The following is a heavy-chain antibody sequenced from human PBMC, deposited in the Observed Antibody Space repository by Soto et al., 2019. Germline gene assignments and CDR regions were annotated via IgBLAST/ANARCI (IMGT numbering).Heavy chain of an antibody. CDR2: MSGSDNYI. Sequence: GSLRLSCAASGFAFSRYAMTWVRQAPEKGLEWVSVMSGSDNYIRYADSVKGRFTISRGNSKSTVYLHMNSLRATDTAVYYCAKDGDYGAFFDYWGQGXLVTVSS. CDR3: AKDGDYGAFFDY. CDR1: GFAFSRYA. V-gene: IGHV3-23*01. J-gene: IGHJ4*02. D-gene: IGHD4-17*01.